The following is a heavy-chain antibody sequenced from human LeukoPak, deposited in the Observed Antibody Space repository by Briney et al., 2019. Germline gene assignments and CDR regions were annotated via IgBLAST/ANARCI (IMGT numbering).Heavy chain of an antibody. V-gene: IGHV3-11*01. D-gene: IGHD5-18*01. CDR1: GFTFSDYY. J-gene: IGHJ4*02. Sequence: EGSLRLSCAASGFTFSDYYMSWIRQAPGKGLEWVSYISGSGSATYNADSVKGRFTISRDNAKNSLYLQMNSLRADDTAVYYCARDGGSSYGFLSYWGQGTLVTVSS. CDR3: ARDGGSSYGFLSY. CDR2: ISGSGSAT.